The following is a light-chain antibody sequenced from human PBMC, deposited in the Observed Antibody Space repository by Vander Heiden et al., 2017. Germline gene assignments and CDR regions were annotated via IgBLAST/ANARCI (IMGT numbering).Light chain of an antibody. J-gene: IGKJ1*01. CDR3: QQSYSTPRT. CDR2: AAS. Sequence: IQLPQSPSSLSASVGDRVTITCRASQSISSDLNWYQQKPGKAPKLLIYAASSLQSGVPSRFSGSGSGTDFTLTISSLQPEDFATYYCQQSYSTPRTFGQGTKVEIK. CDR1: QSISSD. V-gene: IGKV1-39*01.